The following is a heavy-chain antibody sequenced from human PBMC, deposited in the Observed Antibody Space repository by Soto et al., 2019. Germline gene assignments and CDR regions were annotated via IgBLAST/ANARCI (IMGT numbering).Heavy chain of an antibody. CDR1: GFSLSTSGLG. D-gene: IGHD2-2*01. J-gene: IGHJ4*02. V-gene: IGHV2-5*01. CDR2: IYWNDDK. Sequence: QITLKESGPPLVKPTQTLTLTCTFSGFSLSTSGLGVGWIRQPPGKALEWLAVIYWNDDKRFSPSLKSRLTITKDTSKYQVVLTMTNMDPVDTAIYYCARLYCSSTSCYAGGSGGLDYWGQGTLVTVSS. CDR3: ARLYCSSTSCYAGGSGGLDY.